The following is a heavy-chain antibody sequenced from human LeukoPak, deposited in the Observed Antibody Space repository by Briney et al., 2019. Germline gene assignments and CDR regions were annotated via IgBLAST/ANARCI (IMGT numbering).Heavy chain of an antibody. Sequence: PGGSLRLSCAASRFTFSNYWMSWVRQAPGKGLEWVANIKQDGSEKYYVDSVKGRFTISRDNAKNPLYLQMNSLRAEDTAIYYCARAKHVWDSWGQGTLVTVSS. CDR2: IKQDGSEK. V-gene: IGHV3-7*05. CDR3: ARAKHVWDS. CDR1: RFTFSNYW. J-gene: IGHJ4*02.